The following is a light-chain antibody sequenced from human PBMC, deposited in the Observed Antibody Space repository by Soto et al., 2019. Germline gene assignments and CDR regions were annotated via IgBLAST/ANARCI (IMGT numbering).Light chain of an antibody. Sequence: EIVLTQSPGTLSLSPGERVTLSCRASQSVSSSYLAWYQQKLGQAPRLLIYGASSRATGIPDRFSGSGSGTDFTLTISRPEPEDFAVYYCQQYGSSPLYTFGQGTKLEIK. CDR3: QQYGSSPLYT. CDR1: QSVSSSY. J-gene: IGKJ2*01. V-gene: IGKV3-20*01. CDR2: GAS.